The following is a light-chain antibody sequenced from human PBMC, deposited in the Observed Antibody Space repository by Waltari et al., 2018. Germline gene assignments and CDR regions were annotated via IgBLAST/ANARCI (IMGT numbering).Light chain of an antibody. CDR2: KVS. V-gene: IGKV2-30*02. J-gene: IGKJ1*01. CDR1: QSLVHSDGNTY. Sequence: DVVMTQSPLSLPVTLGQPASISCRSSQSLVHSDGNTYLSWFQQRPGQSPRRLIYKVSKRDSGVPDRFSRSGSGTDFTLKISRVEAEDVGVYYCMQGTHWPPWTFGQGTKVEIQ. CDR3: MQGTHWPPWT.